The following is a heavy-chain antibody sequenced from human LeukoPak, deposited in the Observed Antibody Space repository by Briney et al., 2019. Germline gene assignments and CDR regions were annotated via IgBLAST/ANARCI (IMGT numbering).Heavy chain of an antibody. J-gene: IGHJ4*02. CDR3: ARDWFAD. CDR1: GFTFGSNE. Sequence: GGSLRLSCAASGFTFGSNEMNWVRQAPGKGLEWVSYINSGGTIIYYADSVKGRFTISRDNAKNSLYLQMNSLRAEDTAIYYCARDWFADWGQGTLVIVSS. V-gene: IGHV3-48*03. CDR2: INSGGTII.